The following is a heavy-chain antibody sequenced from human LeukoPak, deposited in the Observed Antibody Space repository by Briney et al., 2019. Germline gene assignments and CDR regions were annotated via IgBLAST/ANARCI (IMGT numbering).Heavy chain of an antibody. J-gene: IGHJ4*02. D-gene: IGHD3-10*01. V-gene: IGHV4-59*01. Sequence: PSETLSLTCTVSGGSISSYYWSWIRQPPGKGLEWIGYIYYSGSTNYNPSLKSRVTISVDTSKNQFSLKLSSVTAADTAVYYCARSLWLPYYFDYWGQGTLVTVSS. CDR3: ARSLWLPYYFDY. CDR2: IYYSGST. CDR1: GGSISSYY.